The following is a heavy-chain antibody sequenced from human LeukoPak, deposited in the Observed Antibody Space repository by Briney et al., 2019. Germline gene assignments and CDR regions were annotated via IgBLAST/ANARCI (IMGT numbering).Heavy chain of an antibody. CDR1: GGSISSSSYY. Sequence: SETLSLTCTVSGGSISSSSYYWGWIRQPPGKGLEWIGSIYYSGSTYYNPSLKSRVTISVDTSKNQFSLKLSSVTAADTAVYYCARDQQLWFGELLPSYYYYYGMDVWGQGTTVTVSS. CDR2: IYYSGST. J-gene: IGHJ6*02. V-gene: IGHV4-39*07. D-gene: IGHD3-10*01. CDR3: ARDQQLWFGELLPSYYYYYGMDV.